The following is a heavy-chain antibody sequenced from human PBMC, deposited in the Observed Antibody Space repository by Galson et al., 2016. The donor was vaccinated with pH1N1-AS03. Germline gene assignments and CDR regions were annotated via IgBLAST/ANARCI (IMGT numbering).Heavy chain of an antibody. D-gene: IGHD6-13*01. V-gene: IGHV4-59*08. CDR2: IYYSGST. Sequence: TLSLTCNVSGGSISSYYWSWIRQPPGKRLEWIGYIYYSGSTKYNPSLKSRVTISVDTSKNQFSLKLTSVTAADTAVYYCARPRGESSSWYPFDHWGQGTLVIVSS. J-gene: IGHJ4*02. CDR3: ARPRGESSSWYPFDH. CDR1: GGSISSYY.